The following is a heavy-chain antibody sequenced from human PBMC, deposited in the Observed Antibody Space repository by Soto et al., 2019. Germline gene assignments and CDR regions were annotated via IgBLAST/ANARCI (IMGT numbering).Heavy chain of an antibody. CDR3: ARGGWSLDY. CDR2: IHYTGST. V-gene: IGHV4-61*08. D-gene: IGHD2-15*01. J-gene: IGHJ4*02. Sequence: PSETLSLTCTVSGGSISSGGYYWSWIRQHPGKGLEWIGYIHYTGSTDYNPSLKSRLTISVDTSKNQFSLKLTSVTAADTAVYYCARGGWSLDYWGQGTLVTVSS. CDR1: GGSISSGGYY.